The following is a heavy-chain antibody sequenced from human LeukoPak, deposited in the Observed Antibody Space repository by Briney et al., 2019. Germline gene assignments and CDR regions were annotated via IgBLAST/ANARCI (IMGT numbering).Heavy chain of an antibody. CDR1: GGSFSGYY. CDR2: INHSGST. D-gene: IGHD3-10*01. CDR3: ARNRRRYYGSGNWFDP. V-gene: IGHV4-34*01. J-gene: IGHJ5*02. Sequence: PSETLSLTCAVYGGSFSGYYWSWIRQPPGKGLEWIGEINHSGSTNYNPSLKSRVTISGDTSKNQFSPKLSSVTAADTAVYYCARNRRRYYGSGNWFDPWGQGTLVTVSS.